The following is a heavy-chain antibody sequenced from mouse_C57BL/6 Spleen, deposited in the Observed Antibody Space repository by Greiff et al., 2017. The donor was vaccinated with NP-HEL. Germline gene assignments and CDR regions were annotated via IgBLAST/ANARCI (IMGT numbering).Heavy chain of an antibody. D-gene: IGHD1-1*01. CDR1: GYAFSSSW. CDR2: IYPGDGDT. CDR3: ARDYGSSLDY. V-gene: IGHV1-82*01. J-gene: IGHJ4*01. Sequence: QVQLQQSGPELVKPGASVKISCKASGYAFSSSWMNWVKQRPGKGLEWIGRIYPGDGDTNYNGKFKGKATLTVDKSSSTAYMQLSSLTSEDSAVYYCARDYGSSLDYWGQGTSVTVSS.